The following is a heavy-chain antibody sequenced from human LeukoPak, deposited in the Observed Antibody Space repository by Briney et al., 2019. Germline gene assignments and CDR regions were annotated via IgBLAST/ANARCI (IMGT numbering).Heavy chain of an antibody. J-gene: IGHJ5*02. CDR3: ARAPGALHFDQ. Sequence: ASVKVSCKASGYTFINYAMHWVRQAPGQRLEWMGWINAANGNTKSSEKFQGRLTITRDTTASTVYLDLSSLRSEDTAVYYCARAPGALHFDQWGQGTLDTVTS. D-gene: IGHD1-26*01. CDR1: GYTFINYA. V-gene: IGHV1-3*01. CDR2: INAANGNT.